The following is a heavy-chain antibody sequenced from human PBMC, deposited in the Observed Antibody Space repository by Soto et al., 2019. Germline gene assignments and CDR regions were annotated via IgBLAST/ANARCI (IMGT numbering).Heavy chain of an antibody. V-gene: IGHV5-51*03. CDR2: VYPGDTDT. CDR3: ARLGTWANCHTLDV. D-gene: IGHD7-27*01. Sequence: EVQLVQSGAEMKKPGESLKISCKASGYDFTSYWIGWLRQMPGKGLELMGIVYPGDTDTKYSPSFQGQVTISGHKSITTTYPQWNSPKASDTAMYYCARLGTWANCHTLDVWGQGAMVTVSS. J-gene: IGHJ3*01. CDR1: GYDFTSYW.